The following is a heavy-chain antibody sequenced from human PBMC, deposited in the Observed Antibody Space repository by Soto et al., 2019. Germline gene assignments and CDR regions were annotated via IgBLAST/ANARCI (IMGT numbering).Heavy chain of an antibody. J-gene: IGHJ4*02. D-gene: IGHD4-17*01. CDR2: ISGSGGST. V-gene: IGHV3-23*01. CDR1: GFTFSSYA. Sequence: GGSLGLSCAASGFTFSSYAMSWVCQAPGKGLEWVSAISGSGGSTYYADSVKGRFTISRDNSKNTLYLQMNSLRAEDTAVYYCAKDLWGTSYGDYTFDYWGQGTLVTVSS. CDR3: AKDLWGTSYGDYTFDY.